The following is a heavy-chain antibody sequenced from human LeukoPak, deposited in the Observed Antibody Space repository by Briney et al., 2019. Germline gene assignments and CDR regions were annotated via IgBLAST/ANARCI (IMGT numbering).Heavy chain of an antibody. Sequence: GGSLRLSCAASGFTFNIYGMHWVRQAPGKGLEWVAGISYDEMYQYYTDSVKGRFTISRDNSKNTLFLQMNSLRAEDTAIYYCAKDRDYYGSGSDYWGQGTLVTVSS. V-gene: IGHV3-30*18. CDR2: ISYDEMYQ. D-gene: IGHD3-10*01. CDR3: AKDRDYYGSGSDY. CDR1: GFTFNIYG. J-gene: IGHJ4*02.